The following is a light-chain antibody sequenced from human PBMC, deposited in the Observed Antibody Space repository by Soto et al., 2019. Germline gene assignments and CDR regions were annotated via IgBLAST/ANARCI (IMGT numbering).Light chain of an antibody. CDR3: QQYSRYWYT. V-gene: IGKV1-5*01. CDR1: QSISSW. J-gene: IGKJ2*01. CDR2: DAS. Sequence: DIQMTQSPSTLSASVGDRVTITCRASQSISSWLAWYQRKPGKAPKLLIYDASSLESGVPSRFSGSGSGTEFTLTISSLQPDDFATYYCQQYSRYWYTFGQGTKLEIK.